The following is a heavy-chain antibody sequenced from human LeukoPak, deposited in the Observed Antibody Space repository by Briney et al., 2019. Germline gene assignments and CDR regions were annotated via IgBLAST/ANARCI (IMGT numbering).Heavy chain of an antibody. CDR1: GGSFSGYY. J-gene: IGHJ6*02. CDR3: ARALLLGYYYYYGMDV. D-gene: IGHD2-8*02. CDR2: INHSGST. V-gene: IGHV4-34*01. Sequence: SETLSLTCAVYGGSFSGYYWSWIRQPPGKGLEWIGEINHSGSTNYNPSLKSRVAISVDTSKNQFSLKLSSVTAADTAVYYCARALLLGYYYYYGMDVWGQGTTVTVSS.